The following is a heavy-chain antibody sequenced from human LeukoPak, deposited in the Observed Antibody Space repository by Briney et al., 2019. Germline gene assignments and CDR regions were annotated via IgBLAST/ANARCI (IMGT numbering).Heavy chain of an antibody. V-gene: IGHV3-21*01. D-gene: IGHD3-10*01. CDR2: ISSSSSYI. Sequence: GGSLRLSCAASGFTFSSYSMNWVRQAPGKGLEWVSSISSSSSYIYYADSVKGRFTISRDNAKNSLYLQMNSLRAEDTAVYYCARGNRVSEVRGVKIGDYWGQGTLVTVSS. CDR1: GFTFSSYS. CDR3: ARGNRVSEVRGVKIGDY. J-gene: IGHJ4*02.